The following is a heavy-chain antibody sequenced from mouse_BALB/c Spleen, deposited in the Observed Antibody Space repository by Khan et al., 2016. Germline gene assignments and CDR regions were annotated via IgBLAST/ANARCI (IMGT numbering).Heavy chain of an antibody. J-gene: IGHJ2*01. D-gene: IGHD2-3*01. CDR2: ISNGGGRT. Sequence: EVELVESGGGLVQPGGSLKLSCATSGFTFSDYYMYWVRQTPEKRLEWVAYISNGGGRTYYPDTVKGRFTISRDNAKNTLYLQMSRLKSEDTAMYYCARHDEYFDYWGQGTTLTVSS. V-gene: IGHV5-12*02. CDR1: GFTFSDYY. CDR3: ARHDEYFDY.